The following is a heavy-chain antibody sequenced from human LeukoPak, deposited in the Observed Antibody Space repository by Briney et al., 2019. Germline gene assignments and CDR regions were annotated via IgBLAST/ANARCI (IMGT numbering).Heavy chain of an antibody. CDR1: GFTFSSYA. CDR2: ISGSGGST. D-gene: IGHD3-10*01. CDR3: AKDLLLWFGSPANGDLRSEPLGYFDY. Sequence: PGGSLRLSCAASGFTFSSYAMSWVRQAPGKGLEWVSAISGSGGSTYYADSVKGRFTISRDNSKNTLYLQMNSLRAEDTAVYYCAKDLLLWFGSPANGDLRSEPLGYFDYWGQGTLVTVSS. J-gene: IGHJ4*02. V-gene: IGHV3-23*01.